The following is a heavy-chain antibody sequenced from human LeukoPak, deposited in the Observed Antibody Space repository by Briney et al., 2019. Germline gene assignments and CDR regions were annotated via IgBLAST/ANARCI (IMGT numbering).Heavy chain of an antibody. CDR1: GFTFSSYG. Sequence: HPGGSLRLSCAASGFTFSSYGMHWVRQAPGKGLEWVAVIWYDGSNKYYADSVKGRFTISRDNSKNTLYLQMNSLRAEDTAVYYCARGYCSGGSCYSALDYWGQGTLVTVSS. D-gene: IGHD2-15*01. CDR2: IWYDGSNK. V-gene: IGHV3-33*01. CDR3: ARGYCSGGSCYSALDY. J-gene: IGHJ4*02.